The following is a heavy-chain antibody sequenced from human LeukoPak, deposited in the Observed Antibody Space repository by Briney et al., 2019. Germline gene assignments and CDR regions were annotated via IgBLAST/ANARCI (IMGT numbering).Heavy chain of an antibody. Sequence: GGSLRLSCAASGFTFRTYTMNWIRQAPGEGLQWVSAISGSADGTYYSDSVKGRFTISRDNSNNTRYLQMHSLRVEDTAIYYCARDPSSLSMDVWGKGTTVTVSS. V-gene: IGHV3-23*01. CDR2: ISGSADGT. CDR1: GFTFRTYT. J-gene: IGHJ6*04. CDR3: ARDPSSLSMDV.